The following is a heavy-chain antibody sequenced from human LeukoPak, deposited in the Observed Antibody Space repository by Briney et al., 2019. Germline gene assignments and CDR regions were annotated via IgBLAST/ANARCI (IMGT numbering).Heavy chain of an antibody. CDR2: INPNSGGT. D-gene: IGHD2-2*01. V-gene: IGHV1-2*02. Sequence: ASVKVSCKASGYTFTCYYMHWVRQAPGHGLEWMGWINPNSGGTIYAQKLQGRVTMTRDTSISTAYLELSRLTSDDTAVYYCARDGACSSASCQNFDYWGQGTLVTVSS. CDR1: GYTFTCYY. CDR3: ARDGACSSASCQNFDY. J-gene: IGHJ4*02.